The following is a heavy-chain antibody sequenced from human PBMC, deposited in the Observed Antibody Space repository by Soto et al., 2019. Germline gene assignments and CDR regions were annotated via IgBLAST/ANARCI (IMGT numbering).Heavy chain of an antibody. CDR2: ISGSGGST. CDR1: GFTFSSYA. D-gene: IGHD3-10*01. V-gene: IGHV3-23*01. CDR3: AKVESYGSAIAAIDY. Sequence: GGSLRLSCAASGFTFSSYAMSWVRQAPGKGLEWVSAISGSGGSTYYADSVKGRFTISRDNSKNTLYLQMNSLRAEDTAVYYCAKVESYGSAIAAIDYWGQGTLVTVSS. J-gene: IGHJ4*02.